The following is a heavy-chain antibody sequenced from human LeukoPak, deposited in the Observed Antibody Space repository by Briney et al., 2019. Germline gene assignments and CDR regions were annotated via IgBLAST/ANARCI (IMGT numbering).Heavy chain of an antibody. V-gene: IGHV3-13*01. J-gene: IGHJ6*02. CDR3: ARAGGYSSSYYYYGMDV. CDR1: GFTFSSYD. Sequence: GGSLRLSCAASGFTFSSYDMHWVRQATGKGLEWVPAIGTAGDTYYPGSVKGRFTISRENAKNSLYLQMNSLRAGDTAVYYCARAGGYSSSYYYYGMDVWGQGTTVTVSS. D-gene: IGHD6-13*01. CDR2: IGTAGDT.